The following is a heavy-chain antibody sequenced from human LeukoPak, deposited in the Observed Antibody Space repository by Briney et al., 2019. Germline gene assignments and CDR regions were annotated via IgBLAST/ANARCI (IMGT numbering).Heavy chain of an antibody. Sequence: GGSLRLSCAASEFTFSDYYMSWIRQAPGKGLEWVANIKQDGSEKYYVDSVKGRFTISRDNAKNSLYLQMNSLRAEDTAVYYCARGVRFLEWLLYDYFDYWGQGTLVTASS. CDR2: IKQDGSEK. CDR3: ARGVRFLEWLLYDYFDY. V-gene: IGHV3-7*01. D-gene: IGHD3-3*01. CDR1: EFTFSDYY. J-gene: IGHJ4*02.